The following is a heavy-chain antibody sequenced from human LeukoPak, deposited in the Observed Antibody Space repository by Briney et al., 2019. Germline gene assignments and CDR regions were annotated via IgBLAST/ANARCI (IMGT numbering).Heavy chain of an antibody. Sequence: ASVKVSCMASGYTFTGYYLHWVRPAPGQGVEWMGWINPNIGGTNYAQKLQGRVTMTRDTSISTAYMERSRLRSDGTAVYYCARDDSSGWYLGHNWFDPWGQGTLVTVSS. CDR2: INPNIGGT. D-gene: IGHD6-19*01. CDR3: ARDDSSGWYLGHNWFDP. CDR1: GYTFTGYY. J-gene: IGHJ5*02. V-gene: IGHV1-2*02.